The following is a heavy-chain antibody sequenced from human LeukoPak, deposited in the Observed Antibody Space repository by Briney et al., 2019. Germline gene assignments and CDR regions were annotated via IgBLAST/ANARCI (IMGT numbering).Heavy chain of an antibody. CDR1: GFTFDDYA. V-gene: IGHV3-9*01. CDR2: ISWNSGSI. CDR3: AKDSNRLLHGAFDI. Sequence: GGSLRLSCAASGFTFDDYAMHWVRQAPGKGLEWVSVISWNSGSIGYADSVKGRFTISRDNAKNSLYLQMNSLRAEDTALYYCAKDSNRLLHGAFDIWGQGTMVTVSS. D-gene: IGHD1-14*01. J-gene: IGHJ3*02.